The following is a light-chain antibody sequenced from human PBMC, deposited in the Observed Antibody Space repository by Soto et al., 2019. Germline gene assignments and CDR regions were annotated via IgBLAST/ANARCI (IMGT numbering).Light chain of an antibody. Sequence: IQRTQSPSSLSASVGDRVPITCRASQSISSYLNWYQQKPGKAPKLLIYAASSLQSGVPSRFSGSGSGTDFTLTISSLQPEDFATYYCQQSYSTPRTFGQGTKVDI. V-gene: IGKV1-39*01. CDR3: QQSYSTPRT. CDR2: AAS. CDR1: QSISSY. J-gene: IGKJ1*01.